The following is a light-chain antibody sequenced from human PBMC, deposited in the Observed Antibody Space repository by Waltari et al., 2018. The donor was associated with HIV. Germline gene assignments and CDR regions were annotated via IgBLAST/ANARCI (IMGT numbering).Light chain of an antibody. Sequence: QSVLTQPPSVSGAPGQRVTISCTGSSSNIGAGYDVPWYQQLTGTAPKLLIYGNNNRPSGVPDRFSGSKSGTSASLAVTGLQAEDEADYYCQSYDSSLSGYVFGTGTKVTVL. CDR3: QSYDSSLSGYV. CDR2: GNN. J-gene: IGLJ1*01. CDR1: SSNIGAGYD. V-gene: IGLV1-40*01.